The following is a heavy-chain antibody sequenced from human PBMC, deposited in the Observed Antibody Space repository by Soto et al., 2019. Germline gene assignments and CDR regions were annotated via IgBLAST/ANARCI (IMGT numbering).Heavy chain of an antibody. CDR2: ISYDEDKK. D-gene: IGHD6-13*01. Sequence: PGGSLSLSCAASGFTFSNYAIHWVRQAPGKGLEWVAVISYDEDKKYYADSVKGRFTISRDNSQNTLYLQMNSLRAEDTAVYYCARPREKQLVRYAFDIWGQGTMVTVSS. J-gene: IGHJ3*02. V-gene: IGHV3-30-3*01. CDR3: ARPREKQLVRYAFDI. CDR1: GFTFSNYA.